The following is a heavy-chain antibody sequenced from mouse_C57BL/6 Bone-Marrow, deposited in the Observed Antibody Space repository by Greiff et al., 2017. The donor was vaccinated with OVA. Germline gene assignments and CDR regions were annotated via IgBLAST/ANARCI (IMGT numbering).Heavy chain of an antibody. CDR2: ISSGGSYT. D-gene: IGHD1-1*01. CDR3: ARQPLRWDY. CDR1: GFTFSSYG. Sequence: EVKLQESGGDLVKPGGSLKLSCAASGFTFSSYGMSWVRQTPDKRLEWVATISSGGSYTYYPDSVKGRFTISRDNAKNTLYLQMSSLKSEDTAMYYCARQPLRWDYWGQGTTLTVSS. J-gene: IGHJ2*01. V-gene: IGHV5-6*01.